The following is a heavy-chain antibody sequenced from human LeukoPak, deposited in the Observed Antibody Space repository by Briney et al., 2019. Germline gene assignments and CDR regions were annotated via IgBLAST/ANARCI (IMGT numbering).Heavy chain of an antibody. V-gene: IGHV4-59*01. J-gene: IGHJ4*02. CDR1: GFTFNTYA. CDR3: AREYDSSGYLDY. D-gene: IGHD3-22*01. Sequence: GSLRLSCAASGFTFNTYAMSWIRQPPGKGLEWIGYIYYSGSTNYNPSLKSRVTISVDTSKNQFSLKLSSVTAADTAVYYCAREYDSSGYLDYWGQGTLVTVSS. CDR2: IYYSGST.